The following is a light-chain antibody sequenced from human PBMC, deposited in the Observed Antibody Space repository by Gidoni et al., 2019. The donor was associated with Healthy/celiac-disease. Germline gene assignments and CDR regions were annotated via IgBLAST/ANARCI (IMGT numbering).Light chain of an antibody. CDR2: AAS. J-gene: IGKJ4*01. Sequence: DIQMTQSPSSLSASVGDRVTITCRASQSISSYLNWYQQTPGKAPKLLIYAASSLQSGVPSRFSGSGSGTDCTLNISSLQPEDLGTYYCQQSYSTPPTFGGGTKVEIK. V-gene: IGKV1-39*01. CDR3: QQSYSTPPT. CDR1: QSISSY.